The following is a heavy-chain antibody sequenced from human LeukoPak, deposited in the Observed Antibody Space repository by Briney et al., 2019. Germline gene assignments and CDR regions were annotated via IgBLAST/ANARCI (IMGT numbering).Heavy chain of an antibody. Sequence: PGGSLRLSCAASGFTFSNYAMHWVRQAPGKGLEWVAVISYDGSNKYYADSVKGRFTISRDNSKNTLYLQMNSLRAEDTAVYYCARDRHIVVVTAADIWGQGTMVTVSS. D-gene: IGHD2-21*02. CDR1: GFTFSNYA. J-gene: IGHJ3*02. V-gene: IGHV3-30-3*01. CDR2: ISYDGSNK. CDR3: ARDRHIVVVTAADI.